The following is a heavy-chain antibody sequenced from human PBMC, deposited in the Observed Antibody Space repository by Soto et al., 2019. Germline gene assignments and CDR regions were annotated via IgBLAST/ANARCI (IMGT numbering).Heavy chain of an antibody. CDR2: ISAHNGNT. CDR1: GYAFTTYG. V-gene: IGHV1-18*01. J-gene: IGHJ4*02. Sequence: QVHLVQSGAEVKKPGASVKVSCQGSGYAFTTYGITWVRQAPGQGLEWMGWISAHNGNTNDAQQLQGRVSVTRDTSTSTAYMELRSLRYDDTAVYYCARGRYGDYWGQGALVTVSS. D-gene: IGHD1-1*01. CDR3: ARGRYGDY.